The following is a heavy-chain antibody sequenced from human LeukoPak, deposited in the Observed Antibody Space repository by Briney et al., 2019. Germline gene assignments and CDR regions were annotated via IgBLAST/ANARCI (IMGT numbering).Heavy chain of an antibody. V-gene: IGHV7-4-1*02. CDR2: INTNTGNP. CDR1: GYTFSSYT. Sequence: ASVKVSCKASGYTFSSYTLNWVRQAPGQGLEWMGWINTNTGNPTYVQDFTGRFVFSLDTSVSTAYLQISSLKAEDTAVYYCARALSSTWYYFDYWGQGTLVTVSS. D-gene: IGHD6-13*01. J-gene: IGHJ4*02. CDR3: ARALSSTWYYFDY.